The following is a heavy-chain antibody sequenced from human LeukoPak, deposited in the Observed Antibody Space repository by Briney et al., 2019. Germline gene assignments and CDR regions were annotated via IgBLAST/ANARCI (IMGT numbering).Heavy chain of an antibody. CDR3: ARGEGYSYVQYYYYYYGMDV. CDR1: GFTFSSYS. J-gene: IGHJ6*02. CDR2: ISSSSSTI. V-gene: IGHV3-48*02. Sequence: GGSLRLSCAASGFTFSSYSMNWVRQAPGKGREWVSYISSSSSTIYYADSVKGRFTISRDNAKNSLYLQMNSLRDEDTAVYYCARGEGYSYVQYYYYYYGMDVWGQGTTVTVSS. D-gene: IGHD5-18*01.